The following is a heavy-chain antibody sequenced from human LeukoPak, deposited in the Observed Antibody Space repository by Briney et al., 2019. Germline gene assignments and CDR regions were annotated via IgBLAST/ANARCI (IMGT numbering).Heavy chain of an antibody. CDR3: ASIVDTAMVLRGTDY. CDR1: GYSISSGYY. J-gene: IGHJ4*02. D-gene: IGHD5-18*01. CDR2: IYHSGST. V-gene: IGHV4-38-2*02. Sequence: SETLSLTCTVSGYSISSGYYWGWIRQPPGKGLEWIGSIYHSGSTYYNPSLKSRVTISVDTSKNQFSLKLSSVTAADTAVYYCASIVDTAMVLRGTDYWGQGTLVTVSS.